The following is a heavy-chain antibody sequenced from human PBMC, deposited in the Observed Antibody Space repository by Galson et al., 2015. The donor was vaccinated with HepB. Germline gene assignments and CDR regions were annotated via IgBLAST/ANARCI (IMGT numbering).Heavy chain of an antibody. Sequence: SLRLSCAASGFSFSSYWMHWVRQAPGKGLEWVANIKEDGSRAYYADSVKGRFTISRDNAKNSLYLQMKSLKTEDTAVYYCSRIEGDQGNLVTVSS. V-gene: IGHV3-7*03. J-gene: IGHJ4*02. CDR2: IKEDGSRA. CDR3: SRIE. CDR1: GFSFSSYW.